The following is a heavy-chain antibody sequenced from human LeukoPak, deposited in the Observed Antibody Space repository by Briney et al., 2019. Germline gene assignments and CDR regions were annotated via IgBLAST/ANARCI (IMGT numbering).Heavy chain of an antibody. V-gene: IGHV4-4*02. D-gene: IGHD6-13*01. CDR1: GGSISSSNW. J-gene: IGHJ4*02. Sequence: SETLSLTCAVSGGSISSSNWWSWVRQPPGKGLEWIGEIYHSGSTNYNPSLKSRVTISVDKSKNQSSLKLSSVTAADTAVYYCARDRDSSSWLSFDYWGQGTLVTVSS. CDR3: ARDRDSSSWLSFDY. CDR2: IYHSGST.